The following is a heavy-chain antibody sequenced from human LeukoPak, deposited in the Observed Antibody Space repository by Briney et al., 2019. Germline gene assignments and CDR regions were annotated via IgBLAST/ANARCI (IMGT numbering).Heavy chain of an antibody. V-gene: IGHV3-48*02. D-gene: IGHD6-13*01. CDR1: GFTFRSYN. Sequence: PGGSLRLSCAASGFTFRSYNMNWVRQAPGKGLEWVSYISRVSSTIYYADSVKGRFTMSRDNVKNSLYLQMNCLRDDDTAVYYCVRAAGLDRDAFDIWGQGTMVTVSS. J-gene: IGHJ3*02. CDR2: ISRVSSTI. CDR3: VRAAGLDRDAFDI.